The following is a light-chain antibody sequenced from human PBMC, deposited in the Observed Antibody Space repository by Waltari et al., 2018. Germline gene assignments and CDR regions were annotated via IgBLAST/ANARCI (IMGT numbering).Light chain of an antibody. CDR2: GAS. CDR3: QQYDTSPPGT. V-gene: IGKV3-20*01. CDR1: QSVASYY. J-gene: IGKJ1*01. Sequence: EIVLTQSPGTLSLSPGERDTLSCRTSQSVASYYIAWYQQKPGQAPRLLIYGASSRTTGIPDRFSGGGSGTDFTLTITRLEPEDFAVYYCQQYDTSPPGTFGQGTKVEVK.